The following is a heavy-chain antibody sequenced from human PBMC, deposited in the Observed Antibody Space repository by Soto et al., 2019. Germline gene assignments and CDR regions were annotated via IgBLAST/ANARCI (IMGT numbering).Heavy chain of an antibody. J-gene: IGHJ6*02. Sequence: EVQLLESGGDLVQPGGSLRLSCAPSGFTFSTYAMNWVRQAPGKGLEWVSGISVNGDKTYYAESVKGRFTISRNTSKNMLYLQMNTLRAEDTAVSFCSREPGSAYGHGLDICGPGTAVTVSS. CDR2: ISVNGDKT. V-gene: IGHV3-23*01. CDR3: SREPGSAYGHGLDI. CDR1: GFTFSTYA. D-gene: IGHD3-10*01.